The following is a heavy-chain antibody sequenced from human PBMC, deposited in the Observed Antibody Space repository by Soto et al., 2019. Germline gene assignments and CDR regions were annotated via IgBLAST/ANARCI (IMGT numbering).Heavy chain of an antibody. D-gene: IGHD3-22*01. V-gene: IGHV4-61*01. J-gene: IGHJ4*02. CDR3: ARAKTTMIVTETF. CDR2: IYYSGTT. CDR1: GDSVNSATYY. Sequence: QVQLQESGPGLVKPSETLSLTCTVSGDSVNSATYYWSWIRQPPGKGLEWTGYIYYSGTTKYNTPRQSRVTISLYTSKNQFILNLSSVTAADTAIYFCARAKTTMIVTETFWGQGPLVNVSS.